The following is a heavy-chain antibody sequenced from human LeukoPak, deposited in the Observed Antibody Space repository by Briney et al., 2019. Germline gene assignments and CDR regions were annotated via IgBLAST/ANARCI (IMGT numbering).Heavy chain of an antibody. CDR3: ARDRSRRGYSGYDPPSY. Sequence: ASVKVSCKASGDTFTSYGINWVRQAPGQGLEWMGWISAYNGNTNYAQKLQGRVTMTTDTSTSTAYMELRSLRSDDTAVYYCARDRSRRGYSGYDPPSYWGQGTLVTVSS. J-gene: IGHJ4*02. CDR1: GDTFTSYG. V-gene: IGHV1-18*01. CDR2: ISAYNGNT. D-gene: IGHD5-12*01.